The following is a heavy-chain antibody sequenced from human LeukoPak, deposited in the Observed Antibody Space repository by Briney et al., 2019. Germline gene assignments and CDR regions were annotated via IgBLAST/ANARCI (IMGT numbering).Heavy chain of an antibody. J-gene: IGHJ4*02. V-gene: IGHV4-34*01. D-gene: IGHD3-10*01. Sequence: SETLSLTCAVYGGSFSGYYWSRIRQPPGKGLEWIGEINHSGSTNYNPSLKSRVTISVDTSKNQFSLKLSSVTAADTAVYYCARGPLKYYYGSGSDFDYWGQGTLVTVSS. CDR3: ARGPLKYYYGSGSDFDY. CDR2: INHSGST. CDR1: GGSFSGYY.